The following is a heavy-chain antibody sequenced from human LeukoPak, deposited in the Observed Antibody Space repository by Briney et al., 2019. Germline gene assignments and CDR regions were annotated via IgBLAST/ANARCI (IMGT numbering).Heavy chain of an antibody. V-gene: IGHV4-59*01. Sequence: SETLSLTCTVSGGSISSYYWSWIRQPPGKGLEWIGYIYYSGSTNYNPSLKSRVTISVDTSKNQFSLKLSSVTAADTAVYYCARDPPTPFLYGGSYPPDAFNIWGQGTMVTVSS. CDR1: GGSISSYY. CDR3: ARDPPTPFLYGGSYPPDAFNI. D-gene: IGHD1-26*01. CDR2: IYYSGST. J-gene: IGHJ3*02.